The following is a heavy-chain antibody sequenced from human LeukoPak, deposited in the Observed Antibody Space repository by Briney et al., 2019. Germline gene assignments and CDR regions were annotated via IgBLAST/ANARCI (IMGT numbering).Heavy chain of an antibody. CDR1: GYTFTSYG. CDR3: ARDGELRYFDRRYYGMDV. Sequence: ASVKVSCKASGYTFTSYGISWVRQAPGQGLEWMRWISAYNGNTNYAQKLQGRVTMTTDTSTSTAYMELRSLRSDDTAVYYCARDGELRYFDRRYYGMDVWGQGTTVTVSS. V-gene: IGHV1-18*01. CDR2: ISAYNGNT. J-gene: IGHJ6*02. D-gene: IGHD3-9*01.